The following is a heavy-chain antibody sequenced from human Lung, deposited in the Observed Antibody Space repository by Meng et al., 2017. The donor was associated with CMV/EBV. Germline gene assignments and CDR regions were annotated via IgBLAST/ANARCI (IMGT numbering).Heavy chain of an antibody. Sequence: SETLSLXXVVSGDSIISANWWSRVRQPPGKGLEWIGEMSHSGSSNYDPSLKSRVSISIDKSKNHFSLNLISVTAADTAVYYCARHMALAGSRGFDSWGQGTLVXVSS. CDR3: ARHMALAGSRGFDS. V-gene: IGHV4-4*02. D-gene: IGHD2-21*01. CDR1: GDSIISANW. CDR2: MSHSGSS. J-gene: IGHJ4*02.